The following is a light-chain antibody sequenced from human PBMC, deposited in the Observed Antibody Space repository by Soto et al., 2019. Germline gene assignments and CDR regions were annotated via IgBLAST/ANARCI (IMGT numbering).Light chain of an antibody. J-gene: IGKJ1*01. V-gene: IGKV4-1*01. Sequence: DVGLPHSTDSLAVSLGERATINCKSSQSVLYSSNNKNYLALYQQKPGQPPKLLIYWASTRESGVPDRFSGSGSGADFTLTISSLQAEDVAVYYCQQYYCPPHTFGHGTKVDIK. CDR1: QSVLYSSNNKNY. CDR3: QQYYCPPHT. CDR2: WAS.